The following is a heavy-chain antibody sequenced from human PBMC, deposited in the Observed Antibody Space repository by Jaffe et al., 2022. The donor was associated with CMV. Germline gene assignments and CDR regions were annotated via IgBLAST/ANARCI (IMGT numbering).Heavy chain of an antibody. CDR1: GYTFTSYY. CDR3: AREQGGGDYGGGWFDP. J-gene: IGHJ5*02. D-gene: IGHD4-17*01. V-gene: IGHV1-46*01. CDR2: INPSGGST. Sequence: QVQLVQSGAEVKKPGASVKVSCKASGYTFTSYYMHWVRQAPGQGLEWMGIINPSGGSTSYAQKFQGRVTMTRDTSTSTVYMELSSLRSEDTAVYYCAREQGGGDYGGGWFDPWGQGTLVTVSS.